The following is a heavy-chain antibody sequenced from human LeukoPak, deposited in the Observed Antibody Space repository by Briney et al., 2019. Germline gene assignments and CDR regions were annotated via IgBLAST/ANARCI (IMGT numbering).Heavy chain of an antibody. CDR3: GRDPNGDYIGAFEM. Sequence: GGSLRLSCAAYGFTFSNYGMSWVSQAPGKGMEWVSAIRGSVDCANYAFSVMDRFTISTDNSKNTLYLQINSLTVEDTAVYYCGRDPNGDYIGAFEMWGQGTVVTVPS. CDR1: GFTFSNYG. V-gene: IGHV3-23*01. D-gene: IGHD4-17*01. J-gene: IGHJ3*02. CDR2: IRGSVDCA.